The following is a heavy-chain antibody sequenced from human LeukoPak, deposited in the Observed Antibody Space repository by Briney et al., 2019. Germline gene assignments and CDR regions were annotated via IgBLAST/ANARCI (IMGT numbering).Heavy chain of an antibody. D-gene: IGHD3-10*01. CDR3: ARDRIAWGPGGLDWFDP. V-gene: IGHV3-7*01. CDR2: IKQDGSEK. Sequence: GGSLRLSCAASGFTFSSYWMSWVRQAPGEGLEWVANIKQDGSEKYYVDSVKGRFTISRDNAKNSLYLQMNSLRAEDTAVYYCARDRIAWGPGGLDWFDPWGQGTLVTVSS. J-gene: IGHJ5*02. CDR1: GFTFSSYW.